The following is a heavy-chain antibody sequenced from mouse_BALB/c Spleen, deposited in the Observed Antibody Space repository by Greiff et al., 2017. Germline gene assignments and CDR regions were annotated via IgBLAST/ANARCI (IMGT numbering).Heavy chain of an antibody. Sequence: DLVKPGASVKLSCKASGYTFTSYWINWIKQRPGQGLEWIGRIAPGSGSTYYNEMFKGKATLTVDTSSSTAYIQLSSLSSEDSAVYFWARGIYCGSSYVDYWGQGTTLTVSS. J-gene: IGHJ2*01. CDR2: IAPGSGST. CDR3: ARGIYCGSSYVDY. CDR1: GYTFTSYW. V-gene: IGHV1S41*01. D-gene: IGHD1-1*01.